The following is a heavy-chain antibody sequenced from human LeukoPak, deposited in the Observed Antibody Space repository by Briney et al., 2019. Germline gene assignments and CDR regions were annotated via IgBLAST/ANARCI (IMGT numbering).Heavy chain of an antibody. D-gene: IGHD2-2*01. Sequence: GGSLRLSCAASGLNFNDNDMDWVRQAPGKGLEWVAVIWDDGSNKYYAESVKGRFTISRDNAKNSLYLQMNSLRAEDTAVYYCARRYCSSTSCLLDYWGQGTLVTVSS. CDR2: IWDDGSNK. J-gene: IGHJ4*02. V-gene: IGHV3-33*01. CDR3: ARRYCSSTSCLLDY. CDR1: GLNFNDND.